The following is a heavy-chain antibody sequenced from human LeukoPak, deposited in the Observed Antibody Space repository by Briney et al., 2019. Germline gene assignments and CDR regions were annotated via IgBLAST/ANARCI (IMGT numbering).Heavy chain of an antibody. V-gene: IGHV5-51*01. Sequence: HGESLRISCKGSGYSFTSYWIGWVRQMPGKGLGWMGIIYPGDSDTRYSPSFQGQVTISADKSISTAYLQWSSLKASDTAMYYCARLSPNYYDSSGYHYWGQGTLVTVSS. CDR3: ARLSPNYYDSSGYHY. J-gene: IGHJ4*02. CDR1: GYSFTSYW. CDR2: IYPGDSDT. D-gene: IGHD3-22*01.